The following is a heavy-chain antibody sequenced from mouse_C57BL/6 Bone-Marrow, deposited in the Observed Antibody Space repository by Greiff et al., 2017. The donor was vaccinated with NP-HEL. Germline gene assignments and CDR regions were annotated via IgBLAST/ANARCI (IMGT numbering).Heavy chain of an antibody. J-gene: IGHJ2*01. CDR2: IRNKANGYTT. D-gene: IGHD1-1*02. Sequence: EVKVVESGGGLVQPGGSLSLSCAASGFTFTDYYMSWVRQPPGKALEWLGFIRNKANGYTTEYSASVKGRFTISRDNSQSILYLQLNDLRAEDSATYFSARYIWSLFDYWGEDTTLTVSS. CDR1: GFTFTDYY. CDR3: ARYIWSLFDY. V-gene: IGHV7-3*01.